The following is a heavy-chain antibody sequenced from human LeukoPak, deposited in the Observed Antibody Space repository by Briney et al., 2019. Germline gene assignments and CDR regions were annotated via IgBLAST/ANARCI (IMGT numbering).Heavy chain of an antibody. CDR1: GFTFTSSA. Sequence: SVKVSCTASGFTFTSSAMQWVRQARGQRLEWIGWIVVGSGNTNHAQKFQEGVTITRDMSTSTAYMELSSLRSEDTAVYYCAATFLEYYDSSGYFPSLDYWGQGTLVTVSS. CDR3: AATFLEYYDSSGYFPSLDY. V-gene: IGHV1-58*02. D-gene: IGHD3-22*01. J-gene: IGHJ4*02. CDR2: IVVGSGNT.